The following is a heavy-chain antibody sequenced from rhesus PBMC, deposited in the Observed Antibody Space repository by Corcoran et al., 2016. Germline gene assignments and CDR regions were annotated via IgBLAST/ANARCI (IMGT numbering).Heavy chain of an antibody. Sequence: QLQLQESGPGLVKPSETLSLTCAVSGGSISSSYWSWIRQAPGKGLEWIWYNYGSGRSTNYHPSLKSRVTLSVDTSKNQLSLKLSSVTAAGTAVYYCARLGYSSGWYPIDYWGQGVLVTVSS. CDR2: NYGSGRST. D-gene: IGHD6-31*01. CDR1: GGSISSSY. J-gene: IGHJ4*01. CDR3: ARLGYSSGWYPIDY. V-gene: IGHV4-169*01.